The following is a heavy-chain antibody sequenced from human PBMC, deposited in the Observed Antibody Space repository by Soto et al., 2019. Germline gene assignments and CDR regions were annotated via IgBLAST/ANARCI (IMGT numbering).Heavy chain of an antibody. CDR1: GGSISSSSYY. Sequence: SEPLSLTCTVSGGSISSSSYYWGWIRQPPGKGLEWIGSIYYSGSTYYNPSLKSRVTISVDTSKNQFSLKLSSVTAADTAVYYCAKYSNWNYPLYWYFDLWGRGTLVTVSS. V-gene: IGHV4-39*01. CDR2: IYYSGST. CDR3: AKYSNWNYPLYWYFDL. D-gene: IGHD1-7*01. J-gene: IGHJ2*01.